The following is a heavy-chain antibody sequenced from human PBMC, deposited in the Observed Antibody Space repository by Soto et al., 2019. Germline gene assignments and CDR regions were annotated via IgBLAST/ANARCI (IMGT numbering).Heavy chain of an antibody. CDR1: GLSFSNYW. Sequence: EVQLAESGGGLVQPGGSLRLSCADSGLSFSNYWMSWVRQAPGKGLEWVANIKQDGSEMAYVDSVKGRFSISRDNPKNSLYLQMDSLRVEDTAVYYCARGVAVGGFYFNYWGQGTLVTVSS. CDR2: IKQDGSEM. J-gene: IGHJ4*02. V-gene: IGHV3-7*01. CDR3: ARGVAVGGFYFNY. D-gene: IGHD6-19*01.